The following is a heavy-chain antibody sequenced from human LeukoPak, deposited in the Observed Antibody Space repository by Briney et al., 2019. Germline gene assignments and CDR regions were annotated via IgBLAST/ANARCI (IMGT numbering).Heavy chain of an antibody. CDR3: ANEIRPNDY. CDR1: EFDFSTHA. J-gene: IGHJ4*02. Sequence: PGGSLRLSCAASEFDFSTHAMTWVRQAPGKGLEWDSAISISGTKTYYADSVKGRFTISRDNSKNTLYLQMYSLRAEDTAVYYCANEIRPNDYWGQGTLVTVSS. V-gene: IGHV3-23*01. CDR2: ISISGTKT. D-gene: IGHD4-17*01.